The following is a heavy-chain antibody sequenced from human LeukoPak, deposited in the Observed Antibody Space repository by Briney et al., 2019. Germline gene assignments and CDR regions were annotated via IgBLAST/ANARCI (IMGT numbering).Heavy chain of an antibody. J-gene: IGHJ3*02. CDR1: GGSISSGDYY. CDR2: INHSGST. Sequence: SQTLSLTCTVSGGSISSGDYYWSWIRQPPGKGLEWIGEINHSGSTNYNPSLKSRVTISVDTSKNQFSLKLSSVTAADTAVYYCARGPTPNAFDIWGQGTMVTVSS. CDR3: ARGPTPNAFDI. V-gene: IGHV4-30-4*01.